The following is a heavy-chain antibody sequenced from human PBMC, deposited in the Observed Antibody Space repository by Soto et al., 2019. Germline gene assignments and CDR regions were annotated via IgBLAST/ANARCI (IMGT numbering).Heavy chain of an antibody. CDR3: ARVDERAYGGYGLYYFDS. D-gene: IGHD5-12*01. CDR2: VFSNDEK. Sequence: SGPTLVNPTETLTLTCTVSGFALSNARMGVSWIRQPPGKALEWLAHVFSNDEKSYSTSLKSRLTISKDTCKRQVVLTMANMDPVDTATYFCARVDERAYGGYGLYYFDSWGQGTLVTVS. J-gene: IGHJ4*02. V-gene: IGHV2-26*01. CDR1: GFALSNARMG.